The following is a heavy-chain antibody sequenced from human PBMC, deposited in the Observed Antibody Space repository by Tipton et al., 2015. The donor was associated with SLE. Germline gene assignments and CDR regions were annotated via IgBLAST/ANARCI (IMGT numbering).Heavy chain of an antibody. CDR3: ARRVDSYYLFHY. CDR1: GYSFSTYW. V-gene: IGHV5-51*03. D-gene: IGHD1-26*01. CDR2: IYPGDSDT. Sequence: VQLVQSGAEVKKSGESLKISCKGSGYSFSTYWIGWVRQMPGKGLEWMGIIYPGDSDTRYNPSFQGQVTISADTSISTAYLQWSSLKTSDTAIYYCARRVDSYYLFHYWGQGTLVTVSS. J-gene: IGHJ4*02.